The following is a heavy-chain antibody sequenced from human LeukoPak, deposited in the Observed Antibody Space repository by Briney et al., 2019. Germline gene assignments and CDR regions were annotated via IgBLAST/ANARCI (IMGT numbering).Heavy chain of an antibody. CDR1: GFTFSSYA. Sequence: AGGSLRLSCAASGFTFSSYAMHWVRQAPGKGLEYVSAISSNGGSTYYADSVKGRFTISRDNSKNTLYLQMGSLRPEDTAVYYCVKGIVVVTARAFDYWGQGTLVTVSS. D-gene: IGHD2-21*02. J-gene: IGHJ4*02. CDR2: ISSNGGST. CDR3: VKGIVVVTARAFDY. V-gene: IGHV3-64D*06.